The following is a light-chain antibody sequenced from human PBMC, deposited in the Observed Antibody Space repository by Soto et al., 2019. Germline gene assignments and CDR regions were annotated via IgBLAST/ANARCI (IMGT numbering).Light chain of an antibody. J-gene: IGKJ4*01. CDR1: QSVSSY. Sequence: EIVLTQSPATLSLSPGERATLSCRASQSVSSYLAWYQQKPGQAPRLLIYDASNRATGIPARFSGSGSVTDFNLTISSLEPENFAVYYGQQRSDWPPLPFGGGTKVEIK. V-gene: IGKV3-11*01. CDR3: QQRSDWPPLP. CDR2: DAS.